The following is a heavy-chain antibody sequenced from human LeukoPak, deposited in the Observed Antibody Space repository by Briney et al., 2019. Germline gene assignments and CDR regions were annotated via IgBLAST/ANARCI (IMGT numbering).Heavy chain of an antibody. CDR1: GFTSTSYG. Sequence: GGSLRLSCEASGFTSTSYGMSWVRQAPGKGLEWVSAISGSGGSTYYADSVKGRFTISRDNSKNTLYLQMNSLRAEDTAVYYCAKGSYYYYYMDVWGKGTTVTISS. J-gene: IGHJ6*03. V-gene: IGHV3-23*01. CDR2: ISGSGGST. CDR3: AKGSYYYYYMDV.